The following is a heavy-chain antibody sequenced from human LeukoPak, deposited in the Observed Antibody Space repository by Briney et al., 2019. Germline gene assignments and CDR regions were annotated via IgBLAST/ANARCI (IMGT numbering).Heavy chain of an antibody. CDR2: INHSGST. V-gene: IGHV4-34*01. Sequence: SETLSLTCAVYGGSFSGYYWSWIRQPPGKGLEWIGEINHSGSTNYNPSLKSRVTISVDTSKNQFSLKLSSVTAADTAVYYCARGELEWELLRYYYYGMDVWGQGTTVTVSS. CDR1: GGSFSGYY. D-gene: IGHD1-26*01. J-gene: IGHJ6*02. CDR3: ARGELEWELLRYYYYGMDV.